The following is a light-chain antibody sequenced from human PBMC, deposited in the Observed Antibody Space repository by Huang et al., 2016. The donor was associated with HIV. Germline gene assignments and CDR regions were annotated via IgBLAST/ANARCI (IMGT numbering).Light chain of an antibody. V-gene: IGKV3-20*01. CDR3: QQYGSSPVT. CDR1: QSVSSSN. CDR2: GAS. Sequence: EIVLTQSPGTLSLSPGERAIFPCRASQSVSSSNLSWYQQKHCQAPRLLIHGASSRVTGIPDRFSSSGSVTDFTLTISRLQPEDFAVYYCQQYGSSPVTFGGGTKVEIK. J-gene: IGKJ4*01.